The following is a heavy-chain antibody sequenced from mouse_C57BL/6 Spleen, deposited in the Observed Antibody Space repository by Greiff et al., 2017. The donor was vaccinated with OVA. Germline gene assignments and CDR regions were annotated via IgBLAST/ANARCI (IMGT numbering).Heavy chain of an antibody. Sequence: DVKLVESGGGLVKPGGSLKLSCAASGFTFSDYGMHWVHQAPEKGLEWVAYISSGSSTIYYADTVKGRFTISRDNAKNTLFLQMTSLRSEDTAMYYCARAIYFDYWGQGTTLTVSS. CDR1: GFTFSDYG. V-gene: IGHV5-17*01. CDR3: ARAIYFDY. J-gene: IGHJ2*01. CDR2: ISSGSSTI.